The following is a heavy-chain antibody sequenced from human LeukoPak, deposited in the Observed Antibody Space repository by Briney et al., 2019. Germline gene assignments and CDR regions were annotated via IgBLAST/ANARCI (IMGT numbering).Heavy chain of an antibody. CDR1: GFTFSSYE. CDR2: ISSSGSTI. CDR3: ASGRPYYYFDF. J-gene: IGHJ4*02. V-gene: IGHV3-48*03. D-gene: IGHD6-6*01. Sequence: PGGSLRLSCAASGFTFSSYEMNWVRQAPGKGLEWVSYISSSGSTIYYADSVKGRFTISRDNAKNSLYLQMNSLRPEDTAIYYCASGRPYYYFDFWGQGTLVTVSS.